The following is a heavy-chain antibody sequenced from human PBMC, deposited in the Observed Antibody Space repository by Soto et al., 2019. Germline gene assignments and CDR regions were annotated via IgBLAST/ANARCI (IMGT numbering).Heavy chain of an antibody. CDR3: AMGSYDSSGYYYLYYYGMDV. CDR2: IIPIFGTA. V-gene: IGHV1-69*12. Sequence: QVQLVQSGAEVKKPGSSVKVSCKASGGTFSSYAISWVRQAPGQGLEWMGGIIPIFGTANYAQKFQGRVTITADESTSTAYRELSSLRSEDTAVYYCAMGSYDSSGYYYLYYYGMDVWGQGTTVTVSS. CDR1: GGTFSSYA. D-gene: IGHD3-22*01. J-gene: IGHJ6*02.